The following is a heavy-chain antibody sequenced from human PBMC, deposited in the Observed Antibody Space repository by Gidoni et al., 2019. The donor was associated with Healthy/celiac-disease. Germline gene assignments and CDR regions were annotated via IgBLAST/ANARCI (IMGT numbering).Heavy chain of an antibody. Sequence: QLQQWGAGLLKPSETLSLTCAVYGGSFSGYYWSWIRQPPGKGLEWIGEINHSGSTNYNPSLKSRVTISVDTSKNQFSLKLSSVTAADTAVYYCARGWFYGDYVGGESFDYQLQGTLVTVSS. CDR3: ARGWFYGDYVGGESFDY. J-gene: IGHJ4*02. V-gene: IGHV4-34*01. CDR1: GGSFSGYY. D-gene: IGHD4-17*01. CDR2: INHSGST.